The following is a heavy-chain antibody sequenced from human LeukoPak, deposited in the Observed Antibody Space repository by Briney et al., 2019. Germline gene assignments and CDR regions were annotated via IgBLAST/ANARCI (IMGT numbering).Heavy chain of an antibody. Sequence: SVKVSCKASGGTFSSYAISWVRQAPGQGLEWMGGIIPIFGTANYAQKFQGRVTITTDESTSTAYMELISLRSEDTAVYYCARGRQLRGVFMFYFDYWGQGTLVTVSS. CDR3: ARGRQLRGVFMFYFDY. V-gene: IGHV1-69*05. D-gene: IGHD3-10*01. CDR1: GGTFSSYA. J-gene: IGHJ4*02. CDR2: IIPIFGTA.